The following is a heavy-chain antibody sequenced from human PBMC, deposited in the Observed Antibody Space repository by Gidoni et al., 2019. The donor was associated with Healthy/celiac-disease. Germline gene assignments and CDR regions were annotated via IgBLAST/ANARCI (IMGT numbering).Heavy chain of an antibody. CDR3: AREGLADGSGSYPFDY. D-gene: IGHD3-10*01. CDR2: IYSGGST. CDR1: GFTVSSNY. V-gene: IGHV3-53*01. J-gene: IGHJ4*02. Sequence: EVQLVASGGGLIQPGGSLRLSCAASGFTVSSNYMSWVRQAPGKGLEWVSVIYSGGSTYYADSVMGRFTISRDNSKNTLYLQMNSLRAEDTAVYYCAREGLADGSGSYPFDYWGQGTLVTVSS.